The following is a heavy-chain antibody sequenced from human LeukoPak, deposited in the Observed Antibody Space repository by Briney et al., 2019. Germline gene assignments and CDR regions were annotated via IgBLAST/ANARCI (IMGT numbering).Heavy chain of an antibody. Sequence: SGGSLRLSCAASGFTFSSYSMNWVRQAPGKGLEWVSSISSSSSYIYYADSVKGRFTISRDNSKNLLYLQMNSLRAEDTAVYYCARRSGIAVAGAFDYWGQGTLVTVSS. CDR1: GFTFSSYS. CDR3: ARRSGIAVAGAFDY. D-gene: IGHD6-19*01. J-gene: IGHJ4*02. V-gene: IGHV3-21*04. CDR2: ISSSSSYI.